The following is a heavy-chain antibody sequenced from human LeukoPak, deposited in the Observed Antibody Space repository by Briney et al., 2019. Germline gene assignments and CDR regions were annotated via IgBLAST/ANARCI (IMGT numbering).Heavy chain of an antibody. V-gene: IGHV1-24*01. CDR1: GYTLTELS. CDR3: VTVTYYYDSSGFAFDI. Sequence: ASVKVSCKVSGYTLTELSMHRVRQAPGKGLEWMGGFDPEDGETIYAQKFQGRVTMTEDTSTDTAYMELSSLRSEDTAVYYCVTVTYYYDSSGFAFDIWGQGTMVTVSS. D-gene: IGHD3-22*01. CDR2: FDPEDGET. J-gene: IGHJ3*02.